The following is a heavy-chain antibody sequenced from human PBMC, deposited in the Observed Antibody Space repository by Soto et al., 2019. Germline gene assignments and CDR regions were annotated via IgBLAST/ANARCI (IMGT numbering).Heavy chain of an antibody. CDR2: MSGSGGST. V-gene: IGHV3-23*01. Sequence: EVQLLESGGGLVQPGGSLRLSCAASGFTFSSYAMSWVRQAPGKGLEWVSAMSGSGGSTYYADSVKGRFTISRDNSKNTLYLQMNSLRAEDTAVYYCAKDIGYCSGGSCYPDWYFDLWGRGTLVTVSS. J-gene: IGHJ2*01. D-gene: IGHD2-15*01. CDR3: AKDIGYCSGGSCYPDWYFDL. CDR1: GFTFSSYA.